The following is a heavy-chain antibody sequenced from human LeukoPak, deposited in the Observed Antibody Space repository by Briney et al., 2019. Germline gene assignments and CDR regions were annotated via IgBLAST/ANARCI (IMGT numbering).Heavy chain of an antibody. J-gene: IGHJ5*02. V-gene: IGHV4-39*01. CDR2: IYYNGGT. CDR1: GGSISSNSYY. Sequence: SETLSLTCTVSGGSISSNSYYWGWIRQPPGKGLEWIGNIYYNGGTYNNPSLKSRVTISVDTSKNQFSLKLSSVTAADTAVYYCARHALVVVVAAKPANWFDPWGQGTLVTVSS. D-gene: IGHD2-15*01. CDR3: ARHALVVVVAAKPANWFDP.